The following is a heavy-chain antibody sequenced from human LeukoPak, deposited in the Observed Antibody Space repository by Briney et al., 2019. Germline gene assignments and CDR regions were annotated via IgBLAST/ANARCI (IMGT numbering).Heavy chain of an antibody. Sequence: PGGSLRLSCAASGFTFSTSAMSWVRQAPGKGLQWLSSINGGDYSKYYADSVKGRFTISRDRSKNILYLQMNSLRTDDTAIYYCATANPTPRGINFDYWGQGTLVIVSS. V-gene: IGHV3-23*01. J-gene: IGHJ4*02. D-gene: IGHD1-26*01. CDR3: ATANPTPRGINFDY. CDR2: INGGDYSK. CDR1: GFTFSTSA.